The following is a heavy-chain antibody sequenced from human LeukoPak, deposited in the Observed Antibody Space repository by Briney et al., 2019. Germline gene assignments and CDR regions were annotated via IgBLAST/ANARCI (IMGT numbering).Heavy chain of an antibody. J-gene: IGHJ4*02. CDR3: ARGLSGSMVY. Sequence: GRSLRLSCAASGFTFDDYAMHWVRQPPGKGLEWVSGISWNSGSIGYADSVKGRFTISRDNAKNSLYLQMNSLRAEDTAVYYCARGLSGSMVYWGQGTLVTVSS. D-gene: IGHD3-10*01. V-gene: IGHV3-9*01. CDR2: ISWNSGSI. CDR1: GFTFDDYA.